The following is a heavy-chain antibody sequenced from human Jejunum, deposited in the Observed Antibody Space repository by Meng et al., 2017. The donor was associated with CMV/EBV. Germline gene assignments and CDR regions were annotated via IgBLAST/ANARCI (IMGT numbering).Heavy chain of an antibody. V-gene: IGHV4-30-4*08. CDR1: GGSITSGDYY. CDR2: IYYSGHT. J-gene: IGHJ4*02. CDR3: ARASGWYFFDY. D-gene: IGHD6-19*01. Sequence: VSGGSITSGDYYWSWIRQPPGKGLKWVGYIYYSGHTHSNPSLKNLVTISRDTSKNQFSLNLSSVTAADTAVYYCARASGWYFFDYWGQGTRVTVSS.